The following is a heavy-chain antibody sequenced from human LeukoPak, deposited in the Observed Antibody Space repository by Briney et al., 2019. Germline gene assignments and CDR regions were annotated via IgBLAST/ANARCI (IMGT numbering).Heavy chain of an antibody. CDR1: GFTFSNYW. CDR3: ARVQGSSGPGIFEY. CDR2: IQQDGSEN. Sequence: GGSLRLSCAASGFTFSNYWMSWVRQAPGKGLEWVANIQQDGSENFYVDSVKGRFTISRDNAKKSLYLQMNSLRVEDTAVYYCARVQGSSGPGIFEYWGQGTLVTVSS. V-gene: IGHV3-7*01. D-gene: IGHD6-19*01. J-gene: IGHJ4*02.